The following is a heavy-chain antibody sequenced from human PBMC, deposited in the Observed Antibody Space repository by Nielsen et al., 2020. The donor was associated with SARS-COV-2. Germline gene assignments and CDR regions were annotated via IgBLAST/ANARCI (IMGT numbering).Heavy chain of an antibody. CDR2: VHSSGGT. CDR3: ARQTRYCSGGTCLRVFDS. J-gene: IGHJ4*02. Sequence: SETLSLTCAVTGDSTNSSSYYWGWIRQSPGQVQEWIGRVHSSGGTYDSPSLKSRVTISVDTSKNQFSLKLSSVTATDTAVYYCARQTRYCSGGTCLRVFDSWGQGTLVTVSS. V-gene: IGHV4-39*01. CDR1: GDSTNSSSYY. D-gene: IGHD2-15*01.